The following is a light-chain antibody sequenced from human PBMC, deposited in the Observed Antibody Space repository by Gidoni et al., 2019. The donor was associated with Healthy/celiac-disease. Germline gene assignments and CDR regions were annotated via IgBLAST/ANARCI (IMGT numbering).Light chain of an antibody. J-gene: IGKJ1*01. CDR1: QSISSY. CDR2: AGS. CDR3: QQSYRTPRT. Sequence: DIQMTQSPSSLSASVGDSVTITCRVSQSISSYLNWYQQNPGKAPKLLIYAGSSLQSGVPARFSGSGSGTDFTLTISRLQPEDFAAYYCQQSYRTPRTFGQGTKVEIK. V-gene: IGKV1-39*01.